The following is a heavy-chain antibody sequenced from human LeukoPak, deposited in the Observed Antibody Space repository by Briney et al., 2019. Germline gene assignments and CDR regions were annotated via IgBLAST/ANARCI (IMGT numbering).Heavy chain of an antibody. CDR3: ARAVGWPNYYDMDV. J-gene: IGHJ6*02. CDR1: GFSISTRGVG. D-gene: IGHD6-19*01. Sequence: SGPSLVKPTQTLTLTCTFSGFSISTRGVGVGWIRQPPGEALEWLALIYWDDDKRYSPSLKSRLTITKDTSKKQVVLTMTHMDPVDTATYYCARAVGWPNYYDMDVWGQGTTVTVS. CDR2: IYWDDDK. V-gene: IGHV2-5*02.